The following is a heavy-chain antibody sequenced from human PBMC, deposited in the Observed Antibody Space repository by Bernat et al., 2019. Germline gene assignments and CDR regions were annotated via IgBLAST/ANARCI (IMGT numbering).Heavy chain of an antibody. V-gene: IGHV3-21*01. J-gene: IGHJ3*02. Sequence: EVQLVESGGGLVKPGGSLRLSCAASGFTFSSYSMNWVRQAPGKGLEWVSSISSSSSYIYYADSVKGRFTISRDNAKNSLYLQMNSLRAEDTAVYYYARDRGSSGYYYVKESPPGIWGQGTMVTVSS. CDR1: GFTFSSYS. D-gene: IGHD3-22*01. CDR2: ISSSSSYI. CDR3: ARDRGSSGYYYVKESPPGI.